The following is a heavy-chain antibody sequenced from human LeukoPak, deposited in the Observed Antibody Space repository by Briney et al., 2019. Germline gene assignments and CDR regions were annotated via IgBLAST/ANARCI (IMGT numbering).Heavy chain of an antibody. CDR2: FDPEDGET. Sequence: ASVKVSCKVSGYTLTELSMHWVRQAPGKGLEGMGGFDPEDGETIYAQKFQGRVTMTEDTSTDTAYMELSSLRSEDTAVYYCATVNYGDYWFDPWGQGTLVTVSS. CDR1: GYTLTELS. CDR3: ATVNYGDYWFDP. V-gene: IGHV1-24*01. D-gene: IGHD4-17*01. J-gene: IGHJ5*02.